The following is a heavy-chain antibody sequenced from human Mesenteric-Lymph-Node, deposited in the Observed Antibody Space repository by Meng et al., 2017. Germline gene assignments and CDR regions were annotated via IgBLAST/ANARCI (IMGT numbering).Heavy chain of an antibody. CDR1: GFTFSSSA. J-gene: IGHJ5*01. CDR3: VNREWLDS. V-gene: IGHV3-23*01. CDR2: VAGYSFNT. D-gene: IGHD1-26*01. Sequence: GGSLRLSCVASGFTFSSSAMTWVRQAPGKGLEWVSSVAGYSFNTYYADSVKGRFTISRDNSKNTLYLQMSSLGVDDTAVYYCVNREWLDSWGQGTLVTVSS.